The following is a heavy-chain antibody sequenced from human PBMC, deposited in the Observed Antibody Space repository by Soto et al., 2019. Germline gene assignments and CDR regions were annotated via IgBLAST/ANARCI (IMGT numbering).Heavy chain of an antibody. CDR2: INTSGGSP. V-gene: IGHV1-46*01. Sequence: ASVKVSCKAFGYTFTIYYIHWVRQAPGQGLEWMGVINTSGGSPTYAQKFQDRVTMTRDTSTSTVYMELSSLRSEDTAVYYCARGGRHSDYYYYYGMDVWGQGTTVTVSS. CDR3: ARGGRHSDYYYYYGMDV. J-gene: IGHJ6*02. D-gene: IGHD6-25*01. CDR1: GYTFTIYY.